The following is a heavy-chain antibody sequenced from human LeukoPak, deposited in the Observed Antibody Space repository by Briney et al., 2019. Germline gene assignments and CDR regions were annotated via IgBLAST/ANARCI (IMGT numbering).Heavy chain of an antibody. D-gene: IGHD5-24*01. Sequence: GGSLRLSCAAPGFTVSSNYMSWVRQAPGKGLEWVSVIYSGGSTYYADSVKGRFTISRDNSKNTLYLQMNSLRAEDTAVYYCAKDDNWLQFESWGQGTLVTVSS. J-gene: IGHJ5*01. CDR3: AKDDNWLQFES. CDR2: IYSGGST. CDR1: GFTVSSNY. V-gene: IGHV3-53*01.